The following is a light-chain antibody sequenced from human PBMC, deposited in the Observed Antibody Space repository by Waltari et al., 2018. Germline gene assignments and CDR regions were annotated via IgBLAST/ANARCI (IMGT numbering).Light chain of an antibody. J-gene: IGLJ1*01. V-gene: IGLV1-44*01. Sequence: QSVLTQPPSASGTPGQRVTISCSGTSSNIGSTTVNWYQQPPGTAPKLLIYSKNQRPSGVPDRFSGSKSGTSASLAISGLQSEDEADYYCAAWHDSLNGYVFGTGTKVTVL. CDR1: SSNIGSTT. CDR2: SKN. CDR3: AAWHDSLNGYV.